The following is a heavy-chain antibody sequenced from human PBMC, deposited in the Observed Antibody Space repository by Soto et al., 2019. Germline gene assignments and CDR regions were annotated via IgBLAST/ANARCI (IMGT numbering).Heavy chain of an antibody. V-gene: IGHV3-72*01. Sequence: GGSLRLSCAASGFTLSDHYMDWVRQPPGKGLEWVGRTRNKVNRYTTEYAASVKDRFTISRDDSKNSLYLQMNSLKTEDTALYYCTRVRSSTWGLDASDIWGQETMVTVSS. J-gene: IGHJ3*02. CDR1: GFTLSDHY. CDR2: TRNKVNRYTT. CDR3: TRVRSSTWGLDASDI. D-gene: IGHD3-16*01.